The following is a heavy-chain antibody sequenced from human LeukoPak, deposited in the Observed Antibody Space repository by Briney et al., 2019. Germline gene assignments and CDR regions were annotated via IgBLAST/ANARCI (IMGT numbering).Heavy chain of an antibody. V-gene: IGHV3-66*02. J-gene: IGHJ4*02. Sequence: GGSLRLSCAASGFTFSSNYMSWVRQAPGKGLEGVSVIYSGGSTYYSDSVTGRFTISRDNSKNTLYLQMNSLRAEDTAVYYCARDSSGYSTNWGQGTLVTVSS. CDR3: ARDSSGYSTN. D-gene: IGHD3-22*01. CDR2: IYSGGST. CDR1: GFTFSSNY.